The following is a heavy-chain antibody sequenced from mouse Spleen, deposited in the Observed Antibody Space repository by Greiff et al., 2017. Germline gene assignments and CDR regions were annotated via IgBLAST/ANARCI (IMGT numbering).Heavy chain of an antibody. CDR3: ACYYGSSYGFAY. CDR2: INPYNDGT. J-gene: IGHJ3*01. V-gene: IGHV1-14*01. Sequence: EVKLVESGPELVKPGASVKMSCKASGYTFTSYVMHWVKQKPGQGLEWIGYINPYNDGTKYNEKFKGKATLTSDKSSSTAYMELSSLTSEDSAVYYCACYYGSSYGFAYWGQGTLVTVSA. CDR1: GYTFTSYV. D-gene: IGHD1-1*01.